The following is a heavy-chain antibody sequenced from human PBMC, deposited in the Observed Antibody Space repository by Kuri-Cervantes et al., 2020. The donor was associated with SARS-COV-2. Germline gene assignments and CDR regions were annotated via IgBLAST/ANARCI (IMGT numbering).Heavy chain of an antibody. CDR2: IWYDGGNK. D-gene: IGHD1-26*01. V-gene: IGHV3-30*02. CDR1: GFTFSSYV. CDR3: AKGSATSV. Sequence: GGSLRLSCAASGFTFSSYVMHWVRQAPGKGLDWVALIWYDGGNKYYVDSVKGRFTISRDNSKNTLYLQMNSLRAEDTAVYYCAKGSATSVWGQGTLVTVSS. J-gene: IGHJ4*02.